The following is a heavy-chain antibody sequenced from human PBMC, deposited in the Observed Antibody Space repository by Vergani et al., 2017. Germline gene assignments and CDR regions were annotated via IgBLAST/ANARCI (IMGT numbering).Heavy chain of an antibody. V-gene: IGHV3-23*01. CDR1: GFTFIMHA. J-gene: IGHJ4*03. CDR3: AKDGRLVVADSCGALYL. CDR2: LSASDRRT. D-gene: IGHD6-19*01. Sequence: EVQLLESGGDLVQPGGSLRLSCAASGFTFIMHAMSWVRQAPGKGLEWVSTLSASDRRTHYADSVKGRFTISRHISKNTLFLHINSLRPEDTAVYYCAKDGRLVVADSCGALYLWGQGNLVNGS.